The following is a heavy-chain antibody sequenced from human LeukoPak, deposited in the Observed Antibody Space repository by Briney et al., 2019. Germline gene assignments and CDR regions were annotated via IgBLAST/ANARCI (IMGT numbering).Heavy chain of an antibody. D-gene: IGHD6-19*01. CDR1: GFTFSSYG. CDR3: AKGDSGPPDY. CDR2: ISYDGSNK. J-gene: IGHJ4*02. Sequence: GRSLRLSCAASGFTFSSYGMHWVRQAPGKGLEWVAVISYDGSNKYYADSVKGRFTISRDNSKNTLYLQMNSLRAEDTAVYYCAKGDSGPPDYWGQGTLVTVSS. V-gene: IGHV3-30*18.